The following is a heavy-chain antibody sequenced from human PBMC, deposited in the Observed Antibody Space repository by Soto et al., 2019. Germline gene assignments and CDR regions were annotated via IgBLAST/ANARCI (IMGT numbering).Heavy chain of an antibody. Sequence: EVQLVESGGGLVQPGGSLRLSCAASGFTFSTYWMTWVRRPPGKGLEWVANLDQDGSERYYVDPVRGRFTISRDNAKKSLYLQMNSLRAEDTAVYYCVCGGNFFVYWGQGTLVTVSP. V-gene: IGHV3-7*01. CDR1: GFTFSTYW. D-gene: IGHD3-16*01. CDR2: LDQDGSER. CDR3: VCGGNFFVY. J-gene: IGHJ4*02.